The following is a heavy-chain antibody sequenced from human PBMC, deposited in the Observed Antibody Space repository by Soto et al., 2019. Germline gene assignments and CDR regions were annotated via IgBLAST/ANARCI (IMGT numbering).Heavy chain of an antibody. CDR2: IKSKTDGGTT. D-gene: IGHD3-10*01. V-gene: IGHV3-15*01. J-gene: IGHJ4*02. Sequence: PGGSLRLSCAASGFTFSNAWMSWVRQAPGKGLEWVGRIKSKTDGGTTDYAAPVKGRFTISRNDSKNTLYLQMNSLKTEDTAVYYCTIDPVLLWFGESTDYWGQGTLVTVSS. CDR1: GFTFSNAW. CDR3: TIDPVLLWFGESTDY.